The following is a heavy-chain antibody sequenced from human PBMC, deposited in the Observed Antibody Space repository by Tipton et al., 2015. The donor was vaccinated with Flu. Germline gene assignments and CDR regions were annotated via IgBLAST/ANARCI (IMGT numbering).Heavy chain of an antibody. J-gene: IGHJ2*01. V-gene: IGHV3-23*01. CDR1: GFTFKNYA. Sequence: SLRLSCAASGFTFKNYAMSWVRLAPGKGLEWVSAITGLGSKTYFTDSVKGRFTISRDNSNNTLHLHMSNLRAEDTALYFCVRYGGNTVYWYSDLWGRGTLVTVSS. CDR3: VRYGGNTVYWYSDL. D-gene: IGHD4-23*01. CDR2: ITGLGSKT.